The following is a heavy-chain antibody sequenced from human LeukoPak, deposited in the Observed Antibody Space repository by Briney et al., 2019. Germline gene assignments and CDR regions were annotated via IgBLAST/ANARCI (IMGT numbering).Heavy chain of an antibody. Sequence: SETLSPTCAVYGGSFSGYYWSWIRQPPGKGLEWIGEINHSGSTNYNPSLKSRVTISVDTSKNQFSLKLSSVTAADTAVYYCARAPRITMIVVAPPDYWGQGTLVTVSS. CDR1: GGSFSGYY. D-gene: IGHD3-22*01. J-gene: IGHJ4*02. V-gene: IGHV4-34*01. CDR3: ARAPRITMIVVAPPDY. CDR2: INHSGST.